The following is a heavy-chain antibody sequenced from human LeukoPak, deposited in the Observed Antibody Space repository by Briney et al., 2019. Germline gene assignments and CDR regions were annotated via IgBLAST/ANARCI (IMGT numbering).Heavy chain of an antibody. J-gene: IGHJ4*02. CDR2: IYYSGST. V-gene: IGHV4-39*07. CDR3: ARDPTWYYYDSSGYHTLYYFDY. Sequence: SETLSLTCTVSGGSISSSSYYWGWIRQPPGKGLEWIGSIYYSGSTYYNPSLKSRVTISVDTSKNQFSLKLSSVTAADTAVYYCARDPTWYYYDSSGYHTLYYFDYWGQGTLVTVSS. CDR1: GGSISSSSYY. D-gene: IGHD3-22*01.